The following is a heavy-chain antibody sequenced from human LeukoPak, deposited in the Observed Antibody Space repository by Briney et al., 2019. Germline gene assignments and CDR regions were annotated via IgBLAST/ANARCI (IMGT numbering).Heavy chain of an antibody. CDR1: GGSFSGYY. Sequence: SETLSLTCAVYGGSFSGYYWSWIRQPPGKGLEWIGYIYYSGSTYYNPSLKSRVTISVDTSKNQFSLKLSSVTAADTAVYYCARVLVWVGERYYMDVWGKGTTVTISS. D-gene: IGHD3-10*01. CDR3: ARVLVWVGERYYMDV. J-gene: IGHJ6*03. V-gene: IGHV4-59*12. CDR2: IYYSGST.